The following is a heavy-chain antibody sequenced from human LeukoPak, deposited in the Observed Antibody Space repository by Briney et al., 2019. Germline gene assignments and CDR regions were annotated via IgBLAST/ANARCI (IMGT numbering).Heavy chain of an antibody. CDR1: GFTFSSYS. Sequence: PGGSLRLSCAASGFTFSSYSMNWVRQPPGKGLEWIGEINHSGSTNYNPSLKSRVTISVDTSKNQFSLKLCSVTAADTAVYYCARRDSSGYYLGSWGQGTLVTVSS. D-gene: IGHD3-22*01. CDR2: INHSGST. V-gene: IGHV4-34*01. CDR3: ARRDSSGYYLGS. J-gene: IGHJ5*02.